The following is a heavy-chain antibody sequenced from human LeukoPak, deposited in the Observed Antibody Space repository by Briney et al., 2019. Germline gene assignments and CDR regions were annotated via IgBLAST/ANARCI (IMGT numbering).Heavy chain of an antibody. V-gene: IGHV1-2*02. D-gene: IGHD1-26*01. Sequence: ASVKVSCKASGGTFSSYAISWVRQAPGQGLEWMGWINPNSGGTNYAQKFQGRVTMTRDTSINTAYMELSRLRSDDTAVYYCARVGAIKYYFDYWGQGTLVTVSS. CDR3: ARVGAIKYYFDY. J-gene: IGHJ4*02. CDR2: INPNSGGT. CDR1: GGTFSSYA.